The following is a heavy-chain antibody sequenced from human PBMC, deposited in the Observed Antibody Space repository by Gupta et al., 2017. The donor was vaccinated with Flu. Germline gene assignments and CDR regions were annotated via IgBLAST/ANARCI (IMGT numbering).Heavy chain of an antibody. CDR3: ARGEDCTNGVCYLGSYSYGIDV. J-gene: IGHJ6*02. V-gene: IGHV3-33*01. CDR2: IWYDGGNK. CDR1: GFTFSTYG. Sequence: QVQLVESGGGVVQPGRSLRLSCAASGFTFSTYGLHWVRPAPGKGLEWVAVIWYDGGNKYYADSVKGRFTISRDNSKNTLYLQMNSLRAEDTAVYYCARGEDCTNGVCYLGSYSYGIDVWGQGTSVTVSS. D-gene: IGHD2-8*01.